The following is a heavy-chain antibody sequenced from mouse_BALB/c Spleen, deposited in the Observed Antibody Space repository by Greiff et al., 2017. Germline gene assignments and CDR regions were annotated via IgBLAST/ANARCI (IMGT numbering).Heavy chain of an antibody. J-gene: IGHJ4*01. CDR2: INPYNGDT. CDR1: GYSFTGYF. CDR3: AREGYYGSYYAMDY. V-gene: IGHV1-20*02. Sequence: VQLQQSGPELVKPGASVKISCKASGYSFTGYFMNWVMQSHGKSLEWIGRINPYNGDTFYNQKFKGKATLTVDKSSSTAHMGLRSLASEDSAVYYCAREGYYGSYYAMDYWGQGTSVTVSS. D-gene: IGHD1-1*01.